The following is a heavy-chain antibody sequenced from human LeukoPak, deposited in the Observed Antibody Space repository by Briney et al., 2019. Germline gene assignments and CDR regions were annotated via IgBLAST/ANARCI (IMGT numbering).Heavy chain of an antibody. D-gene: IGHD3-3*01. CDR2: INHSGST. CDR1: GGSFSGYY. CDR3: ARGLSYYDFWSGRDYYYYYLDV. J-gene: IGHJ6*03. Sequence: SETLSLTCAVYGGSFSGYYWSWIRQPPGKGLEWIGEINHSGSTNYNPSLKSRVTISVDTSKNQFSLKLSSVTAADPAVYYCARGLSYYDFWSGRDYYYYYLDVWGKGTTVTVSS. V-gene: IGHV4-34*01.